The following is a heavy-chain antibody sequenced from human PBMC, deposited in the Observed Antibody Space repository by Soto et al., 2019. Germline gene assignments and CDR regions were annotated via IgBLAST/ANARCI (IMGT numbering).Heavy chain of an antibody. Sequence: ASVKVSCKASGYTFTSYAMHWVRQAPGQRLEWMGWINAGNGNTKYSQKFPGRVTITRDTSASTAYMELSSLRSEDTAVYYCARGAHIKYCSGASCYSNWFGPWGQGTLGTVSS. D-gene: IGHD2-15*01. CDR2: INAGNGNT. V-gene: IGHV1-3*01. CDR1: GYTFTSYA. J-gene: IGHJ5*02. CDR3: ARGAHIKYCSGASCYSNWFGP.